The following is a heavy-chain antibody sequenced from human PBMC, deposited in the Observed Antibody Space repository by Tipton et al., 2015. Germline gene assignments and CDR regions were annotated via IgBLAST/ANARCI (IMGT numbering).Heavy chain of an antibody. CDR2: ISHGGNT. CDR3: ACHDYDLLTRDYQTVDY. D-gene: IGHD3-9*01. Sequence: TLSLTCSVSGGSISSSSYYWDWIRQPPGKGLEWIGTISHGGNTFYNPSLKSRVTISADTSKNQFSLRLSSVTAADTAVYYCACHDYDLLTRDYQTVDYWGQGTLVTVSS. V-gene: IGHV4-39*07. J-gene: IGHJ4*02. CDR1: GGSISSSSYY.